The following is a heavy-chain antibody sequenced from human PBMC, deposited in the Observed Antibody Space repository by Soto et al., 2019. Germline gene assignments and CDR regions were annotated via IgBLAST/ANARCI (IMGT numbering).Heavy chain of an antibody. D-gene: IGHD3-3*01. CDR2: MNEYGSER. J-gene: IGHJ4*02. Sequence: EVQLVESGGGLVQPGGSLRLSCSASGFIFSSYWMSWLRQAPGKGLEWVASMNEYGSERYYVASVKGRFTVSRDNPKNSLYLQMNSLRAEDTSVHHCARATAADDADYWGQGTLVTVSS. V-gene: IGHV3-7*04. CDR3: ARATAADDADY. CDR1: GFIFSSYW.